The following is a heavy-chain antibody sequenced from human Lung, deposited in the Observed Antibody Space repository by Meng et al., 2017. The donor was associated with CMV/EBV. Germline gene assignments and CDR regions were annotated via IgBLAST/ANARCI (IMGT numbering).Heavy chain of an antibody. J-gene: IGHJ4*01. CDR2: IGGVGGGT. CDR1: GFTFSSYA. Sequence: GGSLRLXCTASGFTFSSYAMTWVRRAPGKGLEWVSSIGGVGGGTYYAHSVKGRFTISRDNSKSTLYLQMSSLRGDDTALYCCANGIFICPAAILPFDYWGLGXLVTVSS. D-gene: IGHD2-2*01. CDR3: ANGIFICPAAILPFDY. V-gene: IGHV3-23*01.